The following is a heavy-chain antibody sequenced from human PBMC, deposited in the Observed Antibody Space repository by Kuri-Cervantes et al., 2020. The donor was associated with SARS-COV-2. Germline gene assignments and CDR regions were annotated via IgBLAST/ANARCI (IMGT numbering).Heavy chain of an antibody. J-gene: IGHJ6*02. Sequence: GGSLRPSCAASGFTFSSYSMNWVRQAPGKGLEWVSYISSSSSTIYYADSVKGRFTISRNNAKNSLYLQMNSLRAGDTAVYYCARGLDYDSSGYYRARGGVGYYYGMDVWGQGTTATVPS. CDR2: ISSSSSTI. CDR3: ARGLDYDSSGYYRARGGVGYYYGMDV. V-gene: IGHV3-48*01. CDR1: GFTFSSYS. D-gene: IGHD3-22*01.